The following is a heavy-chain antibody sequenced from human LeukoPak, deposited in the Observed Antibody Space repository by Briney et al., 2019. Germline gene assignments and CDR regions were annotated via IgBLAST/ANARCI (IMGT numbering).Heavy chain of an antibody. J-gene: IGHJ4*02. D-gene: IGHD6-13*01. CDR3: ARARIAAPGGFDY. V-gene: IGHV1-69*13. CDR1: GGTFSSYA. CDR2: IIPIFGTA. Sequence: GASVKVSCKASGGTFSSYAISWVRQAHGQGLEWMGGIIPIFGTANYAQKFQGRVTITADESTSTAYMELSSLRSEDTAVYYCARARIAAPGGFDYWGQGTLVTVSS.